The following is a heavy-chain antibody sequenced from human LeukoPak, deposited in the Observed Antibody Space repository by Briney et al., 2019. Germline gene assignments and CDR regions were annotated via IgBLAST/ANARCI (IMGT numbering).Heavy chain of an antibody. CDR2: ISSSSSYI. V-gene: IGHV3-21*01. CDR3: AREGPYCSGGSCYSDY. D-gene: IGHD2-15*01. Sequence: GESLKISCAASGFTFSSYSMNWVRQAPGKGLEWVSSISSSSSYIYYADSVKGRFTISRDNAKNSLYLQMDSLRAEDTAVYYCAREGPYCSGGSCYSDYWGQGTLVTVSS. CDR1: GFTFSSYS. J-gene: IGHJ4*02.